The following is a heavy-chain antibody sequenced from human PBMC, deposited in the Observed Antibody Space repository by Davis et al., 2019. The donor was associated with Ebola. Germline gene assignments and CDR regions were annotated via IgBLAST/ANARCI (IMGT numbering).Heavy chain of an antibody. CDR1: GGSISSSNW. J-gene: IGHJ6*02. CDR3: ARDKVAVAGSAYYYYGMDV. V-gene: IGHV4-4*02. CDR2: IYHSGST. Sequence: MPSETLSLTCAVSGGSISSSNWWSWVRQPPGKGLEWIGEIYHSGSTNYNPSLKSRATISVDKSKNQFSLKLSSVTAADTAVYYCARDKVAVAGSAYYYYGMDVWGQGTTVTVSS. D-gene: IGHD6-19*01.